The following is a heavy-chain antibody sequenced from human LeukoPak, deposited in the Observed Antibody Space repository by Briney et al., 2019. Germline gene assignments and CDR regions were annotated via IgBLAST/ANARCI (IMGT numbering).Heavy chain of an antibody. D-gene: IGHD2-21*01. J-gene: IGHJ3*02. CDR2: IRYDGGNK. CDR1: GFIFSSHG. CDR3: AKARSYCGGDCSLYAFDI. V-gene: IGHV3-30*02. Sequence: GGSLRLSCAASGFIFSSHGMHWVRQAPGKGLEWVAFIRYDGGNKYYADSVKGRFAISRDNSKNTLYLQMNSLRAEDTAVYYCAKARSYCGGDCSLYAFDIWGQGTMVTVSS.